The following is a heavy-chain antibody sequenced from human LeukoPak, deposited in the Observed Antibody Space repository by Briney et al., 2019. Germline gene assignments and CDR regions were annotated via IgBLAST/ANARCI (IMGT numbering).Heavy chain of an antibody. CDR3: AKAPDTAMVIDY. CDR2: INPDGSTT. D-gene: IGHD5-18*01. J-gene: IGHJ4*02. CDR1: GFTFSRYW. Sequence: GGSLRLSCAASGFTFSRYWIHWVRQAPGKGLEWVSRINPDGSTTTYADSVKGRFTISRDNSKNTLYLQMNSLRAEDTAVYYCAKAPDTAMVIDYWGQGTLVTVSS. V-gene: IGHV3-74*01.